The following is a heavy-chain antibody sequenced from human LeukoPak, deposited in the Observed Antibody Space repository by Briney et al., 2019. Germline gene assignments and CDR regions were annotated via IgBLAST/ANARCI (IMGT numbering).Heavy chain of an antibody. J-gene: IGHJ4*02. CDR1: GFSVSTSY. CDR3: ARAAYDSGGYTANHDF. V-gene: IGHV3-53*01. CDR2: LYDSGDT. D-gene: IGHD3-22*01. Sequence: VGSLRLSCAASGFSVSTSYMSWLRQAPGKGLEYVSVLYDSGDTYYAESVKGRFTISRDNSKNTVYLQMNSLRVEDTAVYYCARAAYDSGGYTANHDFWGQGTLVTVSS.